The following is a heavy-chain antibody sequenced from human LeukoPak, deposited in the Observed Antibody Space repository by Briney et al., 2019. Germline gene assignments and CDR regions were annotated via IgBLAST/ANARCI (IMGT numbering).Heavy chain of an antibody. V-gene: IGHV4-59*01. CDR3: ARAPLYCSSTSCRFDP. D-gene: IGHD2-2*01. J-gene: IGHJ5*02. Sequence: SETLSLTCTVSGGSISSYYWSWIRQPPGKGLEWIGYIYYSGSTNYNPSLKSRVTISVDASKNQFSLKLSSVTAADTAVYYCARAPLYCSSTSCRFDPWGQGTLVTVSS. CDR2: IYYSGST. CDR1: GGSISSYY.